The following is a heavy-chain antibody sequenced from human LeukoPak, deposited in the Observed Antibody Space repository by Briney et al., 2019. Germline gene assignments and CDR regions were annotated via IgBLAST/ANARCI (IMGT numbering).Heavy chain of an antibody. CDR3: ARVSMITFGGVIADY. J-gene: IGHJ4*02. CDR1: GGSISSSNW. Sequence: SGTLSLTCAVSGGSISSSNWWSWVRQPPGKGLEWIGEIYHSGSTNYNPSLKSRVTISVDKSKNQFSLRLSSVTAADTAVYYCARVSMITFGGVIADYWGQGTLVTVSS. V-gene: IGHV4-4*02. CDR2: IYHSGST. D-gene: IGHD3-16*02.